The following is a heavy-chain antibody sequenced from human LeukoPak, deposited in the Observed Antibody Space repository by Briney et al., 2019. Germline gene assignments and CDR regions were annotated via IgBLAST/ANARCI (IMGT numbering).Heavy chain of an antibody. CDR3: ARERRRVDRSNYFDY. CDR2: IKQDGSEK. Sequence: GGSLRLSCAASGFTFSSYAMSWVRQAPGKGLEWVANIKQDGSEKYYVDSVKGRFTISRDNAKNSLYLQMNSLRAEDTAVYYCARERRRVDRSNYFDYWGQGTLVTVSS. V-gene: IGHV3-7*01. J-gene: IGHJ4*02. CDR1: GFTFSSYA.